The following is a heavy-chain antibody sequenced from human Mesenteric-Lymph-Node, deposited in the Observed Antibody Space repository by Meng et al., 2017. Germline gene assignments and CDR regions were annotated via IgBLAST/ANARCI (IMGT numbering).Heavy chain of an antibody. Sequence: GESLKISCAASGFTFSSYAMSWVRQAPGKGLEWVSAISGSGGSTYYADSVKGRFTISRDNSKNTLYLQMNSLRAEDTAVYYCANDHSSYYYYYGMDVWGQGTTVTVSS. V-gene: IGHV3-23*01. CDR3: ANDHSSYYYYYGMDV. J-gene: IGHJ6*02. D-gene: IGHD2-21*01. CDR1: GFTFSSYA. CDR2: ISGSGGST.